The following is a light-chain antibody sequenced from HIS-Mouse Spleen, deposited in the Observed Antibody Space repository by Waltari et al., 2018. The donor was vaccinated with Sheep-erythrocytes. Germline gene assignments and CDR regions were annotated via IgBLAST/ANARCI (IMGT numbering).Light chain of an antibody. CDR3: CSYAGSSTPWV. V-gene: IGLV2-23*01. CDR2: EGS. Sequence: QSALTQPASVSGSPGQSITISCTGTSSDVGGYNLASWYQQHPGKAPKPMIYEGSKRPSGVSNRFSGSKSGNTASLTISGLQSEDEADYYCCSYAGSSTPWVFGGGTKLTVL. CDR1: SSDVGGYNL. J-gene: IGLJ3*02.